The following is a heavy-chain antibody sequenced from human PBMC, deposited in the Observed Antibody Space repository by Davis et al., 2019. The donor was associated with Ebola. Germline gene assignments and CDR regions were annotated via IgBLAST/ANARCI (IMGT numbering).Heavy chain of an antibody. Sequence: WGSLRLSCAASGFTFSDSAMHWVRQASGKGLEWVGRIRSKANTYATIYAASVKGRFIISRDDSKNTAYLQMNSLKTEDTAVYYCTSRGDGYNFFDYWGQGTLVTVSS. J-gene: IGHJ4*02. D-gene: IGHD5-24*01. CDR1: GFTFSDSA. V-gene: IGHV3-73*01. CDR3: TSRGDGYNFFDY. CDR2: IRSKANTYAT.